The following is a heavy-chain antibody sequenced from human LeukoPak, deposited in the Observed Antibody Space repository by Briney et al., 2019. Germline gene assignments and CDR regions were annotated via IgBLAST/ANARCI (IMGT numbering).Heavy chain of an antibody. D-gene: IGHD2-2*02. CDR2: IKQDGSEK. CDR3: ARARPYNYYYMDV. V-gene: IGHV3-7*01. CDR1: GFIFSSYW. Sequence: GGSLRLSCAASGFIFSSYWMSWVRQAPGKGLEWVANIKQDGSEKYYVDSVKGRFTISRDNAKNSLFLQMNSLRAEDTAVYYCARARPYNYYYMDVWGKGTTVTVSS. J-gene: IGHJ6*03.